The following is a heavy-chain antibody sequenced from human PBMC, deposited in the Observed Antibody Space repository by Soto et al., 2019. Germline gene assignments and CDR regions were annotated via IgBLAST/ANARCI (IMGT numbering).Heavy chain of an antibody. CDR2: INPNTGYT. Sequence: ASVKVSCKASGYTFTSYAMHWVRQATGQGLEWMGWINPNTGYTDYAQKFQGRVTLTGNTSITTAYMELSSLRSEDTAVYYCVRGRVMITFGVVIVIDYWGQGSPVTVSS. D-gene: IGHD3-16*02. V-gene: IGHV1-8*02. CDR1: GYTFTSYA. J-gene: IGHJ4*02. CDR3: VRGRVMITFGVVIVIDY.